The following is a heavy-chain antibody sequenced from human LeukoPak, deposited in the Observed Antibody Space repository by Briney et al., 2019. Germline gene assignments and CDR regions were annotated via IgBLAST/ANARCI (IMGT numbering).Heavy chain of an antibody. J-gene: IGHJ4*02. Sequence: GGSLRLSCAASGFTFSNYAMSWVRQAPGKGLEWVSAISGSGGSTYYADSVKGRFTISRDNSKNTLYLQMNSLRAEDTAIYYCAKEGTSSANTPYAEYWGQGTLVTVSS. CDR2: ISGSGGST. CDR3: AKEGTSSANTPYAEY. D-gene: IGHD1-14*01. CDR1: GFTFSNYA. V-gene: IGHV3-23*01.